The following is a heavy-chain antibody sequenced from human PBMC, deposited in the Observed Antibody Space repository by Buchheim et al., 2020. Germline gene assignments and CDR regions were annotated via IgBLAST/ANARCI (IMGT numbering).Heavy chain of an antibody. J-gene: IGHJ4*02. Sequence: LQLQESGPGLVRPSETLSLTCSVSGGSIGSATYYWGWFRQSPGKGLEWIGSIKDSGSTFYNPSLKSRVAISADTSKAQFSLNLNSVTAADTAVYYRARDFGYWGQGIL. CDR2: IKDSGST. V-gene: IGHV4-39*02. CDR3: ARDFGY. D-gene: IGHD3-10*01. CDR1: GGSIGSATYY.